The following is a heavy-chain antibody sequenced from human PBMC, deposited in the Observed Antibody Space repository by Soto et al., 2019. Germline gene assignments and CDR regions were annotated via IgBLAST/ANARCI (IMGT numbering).Heavy chain of an antibody. CDR2: IIPIFGTA. Sequence: SVKVSCKASGGTFSSYAISWVRQAPGQGLEWMGGIIPIFGTANYAQKFQGRVTITADESTSTAYMELSSLRSEDTAVYYCARTFNPYYDILTGYYPPSGWFDPWGQGTLVTVSS. V-gene: IGHV1-69*13. CDR3: ARTFNPYYDILTGYYPPSGWFDP. D-gene: IGHD3-9*01. CDR1: GGTFSSYA. J-gene: IGHJ5*02.